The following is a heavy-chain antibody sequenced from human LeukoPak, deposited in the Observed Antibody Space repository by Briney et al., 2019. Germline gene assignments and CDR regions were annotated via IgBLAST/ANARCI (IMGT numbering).Heavy chain of an antibody. CDR2: ISAYNGNT. CDR3: ARLIAYSSSQPFDY. V-gene: IGHV1-18*01. D-gene: IGHD6-6*01. CDR1: GYTFTSYG. Sequence: ASVKVSCKASGYTFTSYGISWVRQAPGQGLEWMGWISAYNGNTNYAQKLQGRVTMTTDTSTSTAYMELRSLRSDDTAVYYCARLIAYSSSQPFDYWGQGTLVTVSS. J-gene: IGHJ4*02.